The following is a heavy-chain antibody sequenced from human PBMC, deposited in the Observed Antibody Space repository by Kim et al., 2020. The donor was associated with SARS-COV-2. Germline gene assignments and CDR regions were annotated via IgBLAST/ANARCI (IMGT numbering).Heavy chain of an antibody. J-gene: IGHJ4*02. Sequence: ASVKVSCKASGYTFTSYGISWVRQAPGQGLEWMGWISAYNGNTNYAQKLQGRVTMTTDTSTSTAYMELRSLRSDDTAVYYCARDFNRYYYDSSGYLEWGQGTLVTVSS. CDR1: GYTFTSYG. CDR3: ARDFNRYYYDSSGYLE. V-gene: IGHV1-18*04. CDR2: ISAYNGNT. D-gene: IGHD3-22*01.